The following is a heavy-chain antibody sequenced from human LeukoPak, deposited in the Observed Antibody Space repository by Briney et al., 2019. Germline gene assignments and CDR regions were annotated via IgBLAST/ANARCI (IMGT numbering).Heavy chain of an antibody. CDR3: ARVDDLDAFDI. D-gene: IGHD2-2*03. CDR1: GFTFSNHA. Sequence: PGGSLRLSCVTSGFTFSNHAMHWVRQGPGKGLEWVAAISDDGTSKFYADSVKGRFTIFRDNSKNTLFLQINSLRPEDTAMYYCARVDDLDAFDIWGQGTLVTVSS. V-gene: IGHV3-30*04. CDR2: ISDDGTSK. J-gene: IGHJ3*02.